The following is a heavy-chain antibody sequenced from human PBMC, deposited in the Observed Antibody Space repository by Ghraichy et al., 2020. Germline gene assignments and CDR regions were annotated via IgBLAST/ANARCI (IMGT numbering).Heavy chain of an antibody. V-gene: IGHV4-39*01. D-gene: IGHD1-26*01. CDR2: IHHSRST. CDR3: ARQLEVGATLYNWFDP. CDR1: GGSTSSSTYS. Sequence: LSLTCTVSGGSTSSSTYSWGWIRQPPGKGLEWIGSIHHSRSTYYNPSLKSRVTLYVDTSKNQFSLNLNSVTAADTAVYCCARQLEVGATLYNWFDPWDQGTLVTLSS. J-gene: IGHJ5*02.